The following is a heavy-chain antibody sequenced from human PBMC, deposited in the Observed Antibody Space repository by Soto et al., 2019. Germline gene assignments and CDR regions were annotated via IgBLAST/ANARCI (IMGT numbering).Heavy chain of an antibody. J-gene: IGHJ3*02. CDR3: ARVYGELLWFGEFDAFDI. CDR2: IKQDGSEK. Sequence: GGSLRLSCEASGFTFSSYWMSWVRQAPGKGLEWVANIKQDGSEKDYVDSVKGRFTISRDNAKNSLYLQMNSLRAEDTAVYYCARVYGELLWFGEFDAFDIWGQGTMVTVSS. V-gene: IGHV3-7*01. CDR1: GFTFSSYW. D-gene: IGHD3-10*01.